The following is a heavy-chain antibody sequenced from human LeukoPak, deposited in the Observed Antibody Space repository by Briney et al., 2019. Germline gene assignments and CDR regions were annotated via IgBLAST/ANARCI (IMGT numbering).Heavy chain of an antibody. CDR1: GYTFTSYG. V-gene: IGHV1-18*01. J-gene: IGHJ4*02. CDR2: ISAYNGNT. D-gene: IGHD3-16*01. CDR3: ARDGGGSYDLDY. Sequence: ASVNVSCKASGYTFTSYGISWVRQAPGQALEWMGWISAYNGNTDYAQSLQGRVTKTIDTNTSTVYMELRSLRSDGTAVYYCARDGGGSYDLDYWGQGTLVTVSS.